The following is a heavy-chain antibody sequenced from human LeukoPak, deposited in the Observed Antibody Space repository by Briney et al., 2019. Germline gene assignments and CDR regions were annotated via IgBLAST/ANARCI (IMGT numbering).Heavy chain of an antibody. V-gene: IGHV4-34*01. CDR2: INHSGST. D-gene: IGHD3-22*01. Sequence: SETLSLTCAVCGGSFSGYYWSWIRQPPGKGLEWIGEINHSGSTNYNPSLKSRVTISVDTSKNQFSLKLSSVTAADTAVYYCARDAYYYDSSGYYYFYYFDYWGQGTLVTVSS. CDR3: ARDAYYYDSSGYYYFYYFDY. CDR1: GGSFSGYY. J-gene: IGHJ4*02.